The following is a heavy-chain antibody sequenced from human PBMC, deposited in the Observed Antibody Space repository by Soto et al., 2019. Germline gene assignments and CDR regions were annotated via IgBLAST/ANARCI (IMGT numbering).Heavy chain of an antibody. V-gene: IGHV3-66*01. CDR2: IYSGGST. CDR1: GFTVSNNY. J-gene: IGHJ4*02. Sequence: EEQLVESGGDLVQPGGSLRLSCAASGFTVSNNYMSWVRQAPGKGLEWVSLIYSGGSTYYADSVKGRFTISRDSSKNTIYFPMNSQSAEDTAMYYCAAYSHKGYWGQGTLVTVSS. CDR3: AAYSHKGY. D-gene: IGHD3-16*01.